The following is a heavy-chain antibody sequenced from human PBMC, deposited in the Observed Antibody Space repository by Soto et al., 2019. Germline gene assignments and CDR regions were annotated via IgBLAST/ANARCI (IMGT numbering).Heavy chain of an antibody. V-gene: IGHV3-23*01. CDR2: ISPNGQGI. CDR3: AKDRNYPRDCFHY. J-gene: IGHJ4*02. Sequence: GGSLRLSCAASGFTLSSYGMSWVRQAPGKGLEWVSAISPNGQGIYYADSVRGRFTISGDTFKNTVFLHMDSLRAEDTAVYYCAKDRNYPRDCFHYWGQGTLVTVSS. CDR1: GFTLSSYG. D-gene: IGHD1-7*01.